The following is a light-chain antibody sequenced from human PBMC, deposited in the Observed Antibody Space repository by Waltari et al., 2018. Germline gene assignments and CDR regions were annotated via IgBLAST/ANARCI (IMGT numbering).Light chain of an antibody. Sequence: ELVLTQSPGTLSLSPGERATLSCWASQSVGRSLAWYQQKRGQAPRLLIYGASTRASGIPGRFSGSGSGTDFSLTISRLEPEDFAVYYCQHYVRLPVTFGQGTKVEIK. CDR2: GAS. J-gene: IGKJ1*01. V-gene: IGKV3-20*01. CDR3: QHYVRLPVT. CDR1: QSVGRS.